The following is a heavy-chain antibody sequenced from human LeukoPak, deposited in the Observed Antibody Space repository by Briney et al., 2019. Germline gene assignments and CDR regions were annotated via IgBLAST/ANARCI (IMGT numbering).Heavy chain of an antibody. CDR1: GGTFSSYA. CDR2: IIPIFGTA. Sequence: GASVKVSCKASGGTFSSYAISWVRQAPGQGLEWMGGIIPIFGTANYVQKFQGRVTITADESTSTAYMELSSLRSEDTAVYYCASLKGITMVRGVIVGAFDIWGQGTMVTVSS. CDR3: ASLKGITMVRGVIVGAFDI. V-gene: IGHV1-69*13. D-gene: IGHD3-10*01. J-gene: IGHJ3*02.